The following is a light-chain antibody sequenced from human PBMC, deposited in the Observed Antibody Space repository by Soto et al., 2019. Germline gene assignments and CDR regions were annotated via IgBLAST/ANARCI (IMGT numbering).Light chain of an antibody. CDR3: QQSHSSPIT. Sequence: IQMTQSPSSLSASVGDRVTITCRASQSIGNYLNWYQQKPGKAPEFLIYAASNLQSGVPSRFSGSGSGTDFTLTVNSLQPEDCATYYCQQSHSSPITFGHGTPLEIK. CDR1: QSIGNY. V-gene: IGKV1-39*01. J-gene: IGKJ5*01. CDR2: AAS.